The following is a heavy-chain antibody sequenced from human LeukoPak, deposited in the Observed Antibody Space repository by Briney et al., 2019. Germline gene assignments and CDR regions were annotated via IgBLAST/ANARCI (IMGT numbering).Heavy chain of an antibody. J-gene: IGHJ4*02. CDR3: ARAGEYCSGGSCYSGVYFDY. CDR1: GGTFSTYA. D-gene: IGHD2-15*01. Sequence: VASVKVSCKASGGTFSTYAVSWVRQAPGQGLEWMGGIIPIYGKADYAQKFQDRVTITADESTSTAYMELSSLRSEDTALYYCARAGEYCSGGSCYSGVYFDYWGQGTLVTVSS. CDR2: IIPIYGKA. V-gene: IGHV1-69*13.